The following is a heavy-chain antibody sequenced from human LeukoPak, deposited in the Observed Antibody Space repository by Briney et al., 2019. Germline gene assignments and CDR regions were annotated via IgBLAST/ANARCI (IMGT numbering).Heavy chain of an antibody. CDR2: IYTSGST. V-gene: IGHV4-4*07. CDR3: AGVGRSGSGYFILDY. CDR1: GGSISSYY. J-gene: IGHJ4*02. D-gene: IGHD3-22*01. Sequence: SETLSLTCTVSGGSISSYYWSWIRQPAGKGLEWIGRIYTSGSTNYNPSLKSRVTMSVDTSKNQFSLKLSSVTAADTAVYYCAGVGRSGSGYFILDYWGQGTLVTVSS.